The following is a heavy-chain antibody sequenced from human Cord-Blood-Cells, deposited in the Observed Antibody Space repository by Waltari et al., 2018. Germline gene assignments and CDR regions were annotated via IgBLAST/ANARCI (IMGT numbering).Heavy chain of an antibody. CDR3: ARAGYSSSYYYYGMDV. CDR1: GGSISSSSSY. Sequence: QLQLQESGPGLVKPSETLSLTCTVSGGSISSSSSYWGWIRQPPGKGLERLGSIYSSGSTYLSPSLKTGVTISVDTSKNQFALKLSSVTAADAAVYYCARAGYSSSYYYYGMDVWGQGTTVTVSS. D-gene: IGHD6-13*01. V-gene: IGHV4-39*01. J-gene: IGHJ6*02. CDR2: IYSSGST.